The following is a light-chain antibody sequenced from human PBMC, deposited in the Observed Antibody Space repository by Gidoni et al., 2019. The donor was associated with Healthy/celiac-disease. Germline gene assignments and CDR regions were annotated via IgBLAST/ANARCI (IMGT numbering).Light chain of an antibody. Sequence: SSVLTQPPSVSVAPGQTARITCGGNNIGSKSVHWYQQKPGQAPVLVVYDDSDRPSGFPERFSGSNSGNTATLTISRVEAGDEADYYCQVWDSSSDHVVFGGGTKLTVL. CDR1: NIGSKS. J-gene: IGLJ2*01. CDR2: DDS. CDR3: QVWDSSSDHVV. V-gene: IGLV3-21*02.